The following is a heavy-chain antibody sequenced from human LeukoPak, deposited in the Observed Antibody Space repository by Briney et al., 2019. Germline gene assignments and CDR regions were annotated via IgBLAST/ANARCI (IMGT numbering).Heavy chain of an antibody. J-gene: IGHJ6*02. CDR1: GLTFSSSW. CDR2: INPDGNKK. Sequence: GGSLRLSCAVSGLTFSSSWMDWVRQAPGKGLEWVASINPDGNKKYSADSVKGRFTISRDNAENSLYLQMNSLKLEDTALYYCVKDRDFWSGLDVWGQGTMVTVS. CDR3: VKDRDFWSGLDV. D-gene: IGHD3-3*01. V-gene: IGHV3-7*03.